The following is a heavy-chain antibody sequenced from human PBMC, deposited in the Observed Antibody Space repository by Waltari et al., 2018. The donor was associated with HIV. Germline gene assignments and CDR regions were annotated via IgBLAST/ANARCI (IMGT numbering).Heavy chain of an antibody. Sequence: QVQLQQWGAGLLKPSETLSLTCVVYGASASGYFWSRIRQSPDQGLGWIGEISHSGRSNNNPSLKSRVTISLDTSKNQFSLKLTSVTAADTAGYYCASSDYGDYRWGQGTLVTGSS. CDR1: GASASGYF. D-gene: IGHD4-17*01. V-gene: IGHV4-34*01. J-gene: IGHJ5*02. CDR3: ASSDYGDYR. CDR2: ISHSGRS.